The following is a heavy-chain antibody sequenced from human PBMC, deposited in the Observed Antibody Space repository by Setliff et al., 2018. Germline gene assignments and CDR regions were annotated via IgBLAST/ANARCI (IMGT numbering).Heavy chain of an antibody. Sequence: GGSLRLSCAGSGFTFNTYRMTWVRQAPGKGLEWVASITHDGSKTYILDSVKGRFTIPRDNTKNSLYLQMNSLRGEDTAVYHCTRDQDYYGMDVWGQGTTVTVSS. J-gene: IGHJ6*02. CDR1: GFTFNTYR. CDR3: TRDQDYYGMDV. V-gene: IGHV3-7*01. CDR2: ITHDGSKT.